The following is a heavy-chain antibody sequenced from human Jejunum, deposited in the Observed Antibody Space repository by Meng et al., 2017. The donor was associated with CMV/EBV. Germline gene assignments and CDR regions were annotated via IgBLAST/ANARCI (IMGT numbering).Heavy chain of an antibody. CDR1: SSA. J-gene: IGHJ4*02. V-gene: IGHV3-30*18. D-gene: IGHD3-10*01. Sequence: SSARQWVRQAPGKGLEWVAIISFDGSHTYYSDSVKGRFTISRDNSKNTVHLQMNSLRAADAAVYYCAKGFQTSGLQTIWAPLANDYWGQGTLVTVSS. CDR2: ISFDGSHT. CDR3: AKGFQTSGLQTIWAPLANDY.